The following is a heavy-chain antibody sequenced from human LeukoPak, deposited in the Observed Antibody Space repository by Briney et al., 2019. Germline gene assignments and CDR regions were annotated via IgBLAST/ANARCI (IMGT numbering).Heavy chain of an antibody. J-gene: IGHJ4*02. D-gene: IGHD6-19*01. Sequence: ASVKVSCKASGYTFTSYGISWVRQAPGQGLEWMGWISAYNGKTNDGLKLYGRFVMTTDPATSTAYMDLRSLRSDDTAVYYCAREMARGWYRVWPDWGQGTLVTVSS. CDR2: ISAYNGKT. CDR3: AREMARGWYRVWPD. V-gene: IGHV1-18*01. CDR1: GYTFTSYG.